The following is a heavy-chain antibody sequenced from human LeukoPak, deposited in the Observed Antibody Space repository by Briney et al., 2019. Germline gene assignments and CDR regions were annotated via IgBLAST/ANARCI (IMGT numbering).Heavy chain of an antibody. CDR1: GGTFSSYA. CDR3: AVMYSGSYGPSSNFDY. Sequence: SVKVSCKASGGTFSSYAISWVRQAPGQGLEWMGGIIPIFGTANYAQKFQGRVTITADESTSTAYMELSSLRSEDTAVYYCAVMYSGSYGPSSNFDYWGQGTLVTVSS. V-gene: IGHV1-69*01. CDR2: IIPIFGTA. D-gene: IGHD1-26*01. J-gene: IGHJ4*02.